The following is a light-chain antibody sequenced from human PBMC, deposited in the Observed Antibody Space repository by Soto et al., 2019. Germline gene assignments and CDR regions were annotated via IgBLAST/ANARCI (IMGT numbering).Light chain of an antibody. V-gene: IGKV3-20*01. CDR3: NQYGTSPLT. J-gene: IGKJ4*01. CDR1: QTISGTS. CDR2: GAS. Sequence: EIVLGHCPCIVSLSPGERATMSCMASQTISGTSLAWYQQKPGQAPRLLIYGASSRATGIPDRFTGSGSATDFTLTISRLETEDFGIYYCNQYGTSPLTFGGGTKVDIK.